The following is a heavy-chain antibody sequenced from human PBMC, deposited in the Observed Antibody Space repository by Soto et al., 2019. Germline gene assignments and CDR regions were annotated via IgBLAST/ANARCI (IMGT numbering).Heavy chain of an antibody. J-gene: IGHJ4*02. CDR3: ATGSQDSSGLQ. CDR2: IWYDGSNK. D-gene: IGHD3-22*01. Sequence: GGSLRLSCAASGFTFSSYGMHWVRQAPGKGLEWVAVIWYDGSNKYYADSVKGRFTISRDNSKNTLYLQMNSLRAEDTAVYYCATGSQDSSGLQWGQGTLVTVSS. CDR1: GFTFSSYG. V-gene: IGHV3-33*01.